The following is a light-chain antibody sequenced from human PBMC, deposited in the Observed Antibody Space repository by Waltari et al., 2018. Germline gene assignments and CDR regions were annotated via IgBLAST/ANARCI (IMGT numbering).Light chain of an antibody. J-gene: IGKJ1*01. CDR2: QAS. CDR1: ANISRW. Sequence: DIHMTQSPSTLSESIGDRVTLPCRASANISRWLAWYQHKGGEAPKRLIYQASSLHSGVPSRFSGGGSGTEFTLTISSLQPDDFATYHCQQYNSFPWTFGQGTKVEIK. CDR3: QQYNSFPWT. V-gene: IGKV1-5*03.